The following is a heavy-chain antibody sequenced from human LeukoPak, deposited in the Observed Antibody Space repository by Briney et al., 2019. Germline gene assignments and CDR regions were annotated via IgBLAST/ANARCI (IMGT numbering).Heavy chain of an antibody. J-gene: IGHJ4*02. CDR3: ARSNSGSYRELDY. V-gene: IGHV4-61*02. CDR2: IYTSGIT. Sequence: SETLSLTCTVSGGSINSGSYFWSWIRQPAGKGLEWIGRIYTSGITNYNSSLMSRATISIDTSKNQFSLKLSSVTAADTAVYYCARSNSGSYRELDYWGQGALVTSPQ. CDR1: GGSINSGSYF. D-gene: IGHD1-26*01.